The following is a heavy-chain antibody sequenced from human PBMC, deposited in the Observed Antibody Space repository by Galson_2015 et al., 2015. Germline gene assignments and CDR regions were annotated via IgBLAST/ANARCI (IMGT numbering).Heavy chain of an antibody. CDR2: IKEDGSKK. J-gene: IGHJ4*02. CDR1: GFTFSSNW. CDR3: ARGADGTVDY. V-gene: IGHV3-7*01. D-gene: IGHD6-13*01. Sequence: SLRLSCAASGFTFSSNWMSWVRQAPGKGLEWVANIKEDGSKKYYVDSVKGRFTVSRDNAKNSLYLQMNSLRAEDTAMYFCARGADGTVDYWGQGTLVTVSS.